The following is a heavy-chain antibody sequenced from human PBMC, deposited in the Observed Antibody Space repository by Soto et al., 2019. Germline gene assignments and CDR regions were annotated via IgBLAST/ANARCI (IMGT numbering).Heavy chain of an antibody. Sequence: QITLKESGPTLVKPTQTLTLTCTFSGFSLSTSGVAVGWIRQPPGKALEWLALIYWDDDKRYSPSLKSRLTIPKDPPKNQVVLKMANMDPGETAKNYFVHHSVGSHGMALWGQGTPGPVPS. D-gene: IGHD2-2*03. CDR3: VHHSVGSHGMAL. V-gene: IGHV2-5*02. J-gene: IGHJ6*02. CDR1: GFSLSTSGVA. CDR2: IYWDDDK.